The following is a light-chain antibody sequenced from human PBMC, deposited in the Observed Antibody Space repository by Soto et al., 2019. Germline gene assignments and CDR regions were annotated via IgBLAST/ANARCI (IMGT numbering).Light chain of an antibody. CDR3: HQRSRWPRT. Sequence: EIVLTQSPATLSLSPGERATLSCRASESVSSTSLTWLQHRQGQAPRLLIYDVSTRAPGIPARFSGSGSGTDFTLTISNLEPEDFAVYYCHQRSRWPRTVGQGTKLDMK. V-gene: IGKV3-11*01. J-gene: IGKJ2*01. CDR2: DVS. CDR1: ESVSSTS.